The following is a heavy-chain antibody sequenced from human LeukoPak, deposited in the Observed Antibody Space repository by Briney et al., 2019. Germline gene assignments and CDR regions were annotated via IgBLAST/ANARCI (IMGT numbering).Heavy chain of an antibody. D-gene: IGHD3-10*01. J-gene: IGHJ3*02. CDR2: IYYSGST. Sequence: SETLSLTCSVSGGSISSSNYYWGWIRQSPGQGLEWIGSIYYSGSTYYNPSLESRVTISVDTSKNKFSLKLSSVTAADTAVYYCARDGLVIFSPITLVRGSMGAFDIWGQGTMVTVSS. V-gene: IGHV4-39*07. CDR3: ARDGLVIFSPITLVRGSMGAFDI. CDR1: GGSISSSNYY.